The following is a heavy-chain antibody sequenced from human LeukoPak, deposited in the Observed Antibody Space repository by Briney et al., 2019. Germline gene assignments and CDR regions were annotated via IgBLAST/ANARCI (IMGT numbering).Heavy chain of an antibody. CDR1: GFTLSSYW. CDR3: ARVGLSVWPFEY. V-gene: IGHV3-7*04. Sequence: PGGSLRLSCAASGFTLSSYWMNWVRQAPGKGLEWVANINQDGTQKNYVDSVKGRFTICRDNAKNSLYLQMNSLTAEDTAVYYCARVGLSVWPFEYWGQGTLVTVPS. D-gene: IGHD5/OR15-5a*01. J-gene: IGHJ4*02. CDR2: INQDGTQK.